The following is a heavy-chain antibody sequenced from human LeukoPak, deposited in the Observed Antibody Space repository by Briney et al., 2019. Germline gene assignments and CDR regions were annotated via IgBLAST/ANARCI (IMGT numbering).Heavy chain of an antibody. J-gene: IGHJ4*02. V-gene: IGHV3-7*01. D-gene: IGHD5-18*01. Sequence: GGSLRLSCAASGFTFSSYWMSWVRQAPGKGLEWVANIKQDGSEKYYVDSVKGRFTISRDNAKNSLYLQMNSLRAEETAVYYCARDNVEYSYGYRYFDYWGQGTLVTVSS. CDR3: ARDNVEYSYGYRYFDY. CDR2: IKQDGSEK. CDR1: GFTFSSYW.